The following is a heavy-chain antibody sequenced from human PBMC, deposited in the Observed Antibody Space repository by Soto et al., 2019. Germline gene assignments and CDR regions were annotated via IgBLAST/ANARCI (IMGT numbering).Heavy chain of an antibody. CDR2: IIPIAAIA. D-gene: IGHD3-10*01. V-gene: IGHV1-69*02. Sequence: QVQLVQSGAEVKKPGSSVKVSCKASVGTFSRYTINWVRQAPGQGLEWMGRIIPIAAIANYTQKFQGRVTITVEKSSTTAYMELSSLRSDDTAVYYCARGSTIVRGAPSWFDPWGQGTLVTVSS. CDR1: VGTFSRYT. CDR3: ARGSTIVRGAPSWFDP. J-gene: IGHJ5*02.